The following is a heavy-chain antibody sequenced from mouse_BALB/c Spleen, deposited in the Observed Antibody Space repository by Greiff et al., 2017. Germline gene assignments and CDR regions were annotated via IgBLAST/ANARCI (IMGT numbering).Heavy chain of an antibody. V-gene: IGHV3-6*02. CDR2: ISYDGSN. CDR3: ARGGTEYYAMDY. J-gene: IGHJ4*01. D-gene: IGHD4-1*01. CDR1: GYSITSGYY. Sequence: EVQLQQSGPGLVKPSQSLSLTCSVTGYSITSGYYWNWIRQFPGNKLEWMGYISYDGSNNYNPSLKNRISITRDTSKNQFFLKLNSVTTEDTATYYCARGGTEYYAMDYWGQGTSVTVSS.